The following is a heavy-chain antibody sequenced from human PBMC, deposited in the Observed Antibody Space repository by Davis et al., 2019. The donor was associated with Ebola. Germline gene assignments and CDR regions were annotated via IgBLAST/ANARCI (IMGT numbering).Heavy chain of an antibody. CDR2: ISARSDAI. Sequence: GGSLRLSCAASGFTFNNYHMNWVRQAPGKGLEWVSYISARSDAIYYADSVKGRFTISRDNTKSSLYLQMNSLRAEDTAQYYCAKAGCGSTSCYSNQWGRGTLVTVSS. V-gene: IGHV3-48*04. J-gene: IGHJ4*02. D-gene: IGHD2-2*01. CDR1: GFTFNNYH. CDR3: AKAGCGSTSCYSNQ.